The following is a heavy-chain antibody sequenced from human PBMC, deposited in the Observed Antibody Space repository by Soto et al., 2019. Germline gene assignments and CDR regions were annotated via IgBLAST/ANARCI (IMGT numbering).Heavy chain of an antibody. J-gene: IGHJ1*01. CDR3: ARHSYYYDRAY. D-gene: IGHD3-22*01. V-gene: IGHV3-7*03. CDR2: IQQDGSEK. Sequence: QTPGKGVEWVANIQQDGSEKYYLESVKGRFTISRDNAKNSLYLQMNSLRAEDTAVYYCARHSYYYDRAYWGQRTPVLGSS.